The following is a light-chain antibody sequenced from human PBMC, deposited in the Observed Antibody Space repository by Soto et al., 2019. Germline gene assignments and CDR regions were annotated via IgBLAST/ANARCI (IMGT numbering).Light chain of an antibody. J-gene: IGKJ1*01. CDR1: QSVSNNY. CDR3: QQYGDSRT. Sequence: EIVITQSAATRSGSAGERATLSCRASQSVSNNYLAWYQQKPGQAPRLLIYGASNRATGIPDRFSGSGSGTDFTLSISRLEPEDFAVYYCQQYGDSRTFGQGTKVDIK. V-gene: IGKV3-20*01. CDR2: GAS.